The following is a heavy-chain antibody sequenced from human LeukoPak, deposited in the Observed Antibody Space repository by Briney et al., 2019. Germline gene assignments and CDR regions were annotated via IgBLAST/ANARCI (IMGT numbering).Heavy chain of an antibody. Sequence: SETLSLTCTVSGGSISSYYWGWIRQPAGKGLEWIGRIYTSGSTNYNPSLKSRVTMSVDTSKNQFSLKLSSVTAADTAVYYCARDDSSNGYAFDIWGQGTMVTVSS. CDR1: GGSISSYY. J-gene: IGHJ3*02. CDR3: ARDDSSNGYAFDI. V-gene: IGHV4-4*07. D-gene: IGHD4-11*01. CDR2: IYTSGST.